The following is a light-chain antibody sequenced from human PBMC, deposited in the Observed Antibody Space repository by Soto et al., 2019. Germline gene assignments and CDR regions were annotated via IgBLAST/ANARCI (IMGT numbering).Light chain of an antibody. CDR2: DDR. Sequence: SYELTQPPSVSVAPGQTARVTCGGNNVASKSVHWYQLKPGQAPVLVVYDDRDRPSGIPDRFSGSNSGNTATLTISTVEAGYEADYFCQVWDGFSDHVVFGGGTKLTVL. CDR1: NVASKS. J-gene: IGLJ2*01. CDR3: QVWDGFSDHVV. V-gene: IGLV3-21*02.